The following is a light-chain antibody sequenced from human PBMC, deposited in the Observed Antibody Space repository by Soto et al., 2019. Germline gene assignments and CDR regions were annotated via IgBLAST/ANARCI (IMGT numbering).Light chain of an antibody. CDR3: SSYTTSNSVV. CDR1: GSDVGGYDW. CDR2: DVN. V-gene: IGLV2-14*03. Sequence: QPVLTQPASVSGSPGQSITITCTGTGSDVGGYDWVSWYQQHPGKAPKLILCDVNIRPSGVSNRFSGSKSGNTAFLTISRLQAEDEADYYCSSYTTSNSVVFGGGTKLTVL. J-gene: IGLJ3*02.